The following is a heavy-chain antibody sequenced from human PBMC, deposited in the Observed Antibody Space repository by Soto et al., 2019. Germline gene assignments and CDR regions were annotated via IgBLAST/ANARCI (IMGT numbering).Heavy chain of an antibody. CDR1: GGSVNSGTDY. Sequence: QVHLQESGPGLVKPSETLSLTCTVSGGSVNSGTDYWTWIRQPPGKGLEWIGYTSNSGSAKYNPSLKSRVTITSDTSTNRFSLRLTSVTAADTAVYYCVRVRLLSEYDLLTGYYIFDQWGRGTLVTVSS. D-gene: IGHD3-9*01. V-gene: IGHV4-61*03. CDR2: TSNSGSA. CDR3: VRVRLLSEYDLLTGYYIFDQ. J-gene: IGHJ4*02.